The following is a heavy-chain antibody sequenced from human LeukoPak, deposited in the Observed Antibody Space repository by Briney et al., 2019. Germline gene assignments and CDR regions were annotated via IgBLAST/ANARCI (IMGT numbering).Heavy chain of an antibody. D-gene: IGHD3-9*01. CDR2: IPYDGSDK. V-gene: IGHV3-30*18. CDR1: GFIFNTHG. Sequence: PGGSLRLSCAASGFIFNTHGMHWVRQAPGKGLEWVAVIPYDGSDKYFADSVEGRFTISRDDSKNTLYLQMNSLRAEDTAIYYCAKASHYDILTGYYTLGGYFDYWGQGTLVTVSS. J-gene: IGHJ4*02. CDR3: AKASHYDILTGYYTLGGYFDY.